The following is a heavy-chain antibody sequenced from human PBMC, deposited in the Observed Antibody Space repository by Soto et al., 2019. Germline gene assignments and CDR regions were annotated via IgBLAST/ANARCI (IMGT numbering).Heavy chain of an antibody. CDR1: GGTFSSYT. Sequence: QVQLVQSGAEVKKPGSSVKVSCKASGGTFSSYTISWVRQAPGQGLEWMGRILPILGIANYAQKFQGRVTITADKSTSTAYMELSSLESEDTAVYYCASSDSSGYDSQIDYWGQGTLVTVSS. J-gene: IGHJ4*02. CDR2: ILPILGIA. CDR3: ASSDSSGYDSQIDY. V-gene: IGHV1-69*02. D-gene: IGHD5-12*01.